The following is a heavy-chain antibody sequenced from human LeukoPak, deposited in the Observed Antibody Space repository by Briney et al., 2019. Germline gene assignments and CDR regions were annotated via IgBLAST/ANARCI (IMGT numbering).Heavy chain of an antibody. D-gene: IGHD4-17*01. Sequence: ASVKVSCKASVYTFTSYYMHWVRQAPGQGLEWMGIINPSGGSTNYAQKFQGRVTMTRDTSPSTVYMELSSLRSEDTAVYYCARWDRIYDYGDYEDYWGQGTLVTVSS. CDR2: INPSGGST. J-gene: IGHJ4*02. V-gene: IGHV1-46*01. CDR1: VYTFTSYY. CDR3: ARWDRIYDYGDYEDY.